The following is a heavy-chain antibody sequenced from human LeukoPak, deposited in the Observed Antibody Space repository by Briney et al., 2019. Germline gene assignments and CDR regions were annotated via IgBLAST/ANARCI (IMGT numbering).Heavy chain of an antibody. V-gene: IGHV3-64*01. Sequence: GGSLRLSCAASGFTFSSYAMHWVRQAPGKGLEYVSAISSNGGSTYYANSVKGRFTISRDNSKNTLYLQMGSLRAEDMAVYYCAREIERELPRSSAWTYYFDYWGQGTLVTVSS. D-gene: IGHD3-22*01. J-gene: IGHJ4*02. CDR3: AREIERELPRSSAWTYYFDY. CDR2: ISSNGGST. CDR1: GFTFSSYA.